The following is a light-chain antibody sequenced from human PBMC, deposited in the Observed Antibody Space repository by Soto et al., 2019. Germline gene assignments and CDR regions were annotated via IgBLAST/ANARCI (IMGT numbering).Light chain of an antibody. CDR1: QSILYNSNNKNY. V-gene: IGKV4-1*01. Sequence: DIVMTQSPDSLAVSLGERATINCKSSQSILYNSNNKNYLAWYQQKAGQPPKLLIYWASTRESGVPDRFSGSGSGQDFTLTIRRLQAEDVAVYYCQQYHDTPRTFGQGTKVEIK. CDR3: QQYHDTPRT. J-gene: IGKJ1*01. CDR2: WAS.